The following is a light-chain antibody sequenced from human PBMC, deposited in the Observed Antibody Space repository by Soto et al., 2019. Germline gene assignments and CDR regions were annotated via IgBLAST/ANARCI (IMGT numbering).Light chain of an antibody. CDR1: QSVSSSY. CDR3: QQRSNWPT. V-gene: IGKV3D-20*02. CDR2: DAS. Sequence: EIVLTQSPGTLSLSPGERATLSCRASQSVSSSYLAWYQQKPGQDPRLLIYDASNRATGIPARFSGSGSGTDFTLTISSLEPEDFAVYYCQQRSNWPTFGQGTKVDIK. J-gene: IGKJ1*01.